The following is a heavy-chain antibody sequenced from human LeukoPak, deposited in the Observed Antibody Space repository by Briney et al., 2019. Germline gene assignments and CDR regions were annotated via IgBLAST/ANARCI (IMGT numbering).Heavy chain of an antibody. CDR1: GYTFTSYY. Sequence: GASVKVSCKASGYTFTSYYMHWARQAPGQGLEWMGIINPSGGSTSYSQKFQGRVTMTRDMSTSTVYMELSSLRSEDTAVYYCARVISGSYRYFDNWGQGTLVTVSS. D-gene: IGHD1-26*01. J-gene: IGHJ4*02. CDR2: INPSGGST. V-gene: IGHV1-46*01. CDR3: ARVISGSYRYFDN.